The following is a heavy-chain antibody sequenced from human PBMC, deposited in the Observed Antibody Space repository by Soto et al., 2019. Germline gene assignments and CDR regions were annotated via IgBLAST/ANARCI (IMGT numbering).Heavy chain of an antibody. V-gene: IGHV3-23*01. D-gene: IGHD5-18*01. CDR2: TSDSGGSR. J-gene: IGHJ5*02. CDR1: GFTFRSNA. CDR3: AKVGYSYGGGRRGYNRFDP. Sequence: GGSLRLSGAASGFTFRSNAMSWARQAPGKGWERFTSTSDSGGSRYYADSVKGRFNLSRDNTKHALYLQMNSVRAEDAAVYYCAKVGYSYGGGRRGYNRFDPWGQGTLVTVSS.